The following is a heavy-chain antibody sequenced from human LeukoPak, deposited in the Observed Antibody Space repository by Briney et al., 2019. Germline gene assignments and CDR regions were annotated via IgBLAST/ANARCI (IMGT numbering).Heavy chain of an antibody. Sequence: PGGSLRLSCAASGFTFSDYYMIWIRQAPGKGLEWVSYNSSTSTYTNYADSVKGRFTISRDNAKNSLYLQMKSLRAEDTAVYYCVKGGLIVYDGFDIWGQGTRVTVSS. V-gene: IGHV3-11*05. J-gene: IGHJ3*02. CDR2: NSSTSTYT. CDR1: GFTFSDYY. D-gene: IGHD3-16*02. CDR3: VKGGLIVYDGFDI.